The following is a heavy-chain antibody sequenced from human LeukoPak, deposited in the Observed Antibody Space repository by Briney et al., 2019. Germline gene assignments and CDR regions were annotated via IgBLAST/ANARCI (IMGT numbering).Heavy chain of an antibody. V-gene: IGHV4-39*01. CDR3: ARHMGALDAFDI. CDR2: IYYSGNT. Sequence: SETLSLTCIVSGGSISTSAYYWGWIRQPPGEGLQWIGSIYYSGNTYYNPSLKSRVTISVDTSKNQFSLKLSSVTAADTAVYYCARHMGALDAFDIWGQGTMVTVSS. J-gene: IGHJ3*02. CDR1: GGSISTSAYY. D-gene: IGHD3-10*01.